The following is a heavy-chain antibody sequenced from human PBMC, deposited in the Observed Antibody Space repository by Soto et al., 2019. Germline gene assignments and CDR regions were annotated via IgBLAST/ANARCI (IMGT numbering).Heavy chain of an antibody. J-gene: IGHJ4*02. Sequence: ASVKVSCKASGYTFTSYGISWVRQAPGQGLEWMGWISAYNGNTNYAQKLQGRVTMTTDTSTSTAYMELRSLRSDDTAVYYCARGHLFPTYYDFWSVGRYYFDYWGQGTLVTVSS. V-gene: IGHV1-18*01. CDR1: GYTFTSYG. D-gene: IGHD3-3*01. CDR2: ISAYNGNT. CDR3: ARGHLFPTYYDFWSVGRYYFDY.